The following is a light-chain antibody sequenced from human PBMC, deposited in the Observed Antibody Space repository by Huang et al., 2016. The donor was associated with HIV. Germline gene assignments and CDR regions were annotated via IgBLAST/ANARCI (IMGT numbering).Light chain of an antibody. Sequence: EIVLTQSPGTLSLSQGERATLSCRASQSVRSSSLAWYQQKPGQSPSLLIFGASNRATGIPDRFSGSGSATDFTLTISRLEPEDFAVYYCQQYGSSPLTFGGGTKVEIK. CDR3: QQYGSSPLT. CDR1: QSVRSSS. V-gene: IGKV3-20*01. J-gene: IGKJ4*01. CDR2: GAS.